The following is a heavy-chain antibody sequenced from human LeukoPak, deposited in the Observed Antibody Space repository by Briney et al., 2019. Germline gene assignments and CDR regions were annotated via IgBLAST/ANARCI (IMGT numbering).Heavy chain of an antibody. CDR3: ARGVYIAAAQYGY. D-gene: IGHD6-13*01. Sequence: SETLSLTCTVSGGSISSYYWSWIRQPPGKGLEWIGYIYYSGTTNYNPSLKSRVTISVDTSMNQFSLKLSSVTAADTAVYYCARGVYIAAAQYGYWGQGTLVTVSS. CDR1: GGSISSYY. V-gene: IGHV4-59*01. CDR2: IYYSGTT. J-gene: IGHJ4*02.